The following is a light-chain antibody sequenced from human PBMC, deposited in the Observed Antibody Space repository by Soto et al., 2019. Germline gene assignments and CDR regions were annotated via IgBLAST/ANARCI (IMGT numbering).Light chain of an antibody. J-gene: IGKJ1*01. CDR3: QQYHSSPRT. Sequence: EIVLTQSPGTLSLSPGERATLSCRASQSVSNNYLAWYQQKPGQAPRLLIYGTSSRATGIPDRFSGSGSGTDFTLTISRLEPEDFAVYYCQQYHSSPRTFGQGTKVDNK. CDR2: GTS. V-gene: IGKV3-20*01. CDR1: QSVSNNY.